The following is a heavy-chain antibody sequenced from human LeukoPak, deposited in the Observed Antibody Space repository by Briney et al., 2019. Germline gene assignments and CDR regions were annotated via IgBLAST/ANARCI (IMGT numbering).Heavy chain of an antibody. CDR3: ARHPLYSSSWFDY. CDR1: GGSFSGYY. J-gene: IGHJ4*02. V-gene: IGHV4-34*01. Sequence: SETLSLTCAVYGGSFSGYYWSWIRQPPGRGLEWIGEINHSGYTNYNPSLKSRVTISVDTSKNQFSLKLSSVTAADTAVYYCARHPLYSSSWFDYWGQGTLVTVSS. CDR2: INHSGYT. D-gene: IGHD6-13*01.